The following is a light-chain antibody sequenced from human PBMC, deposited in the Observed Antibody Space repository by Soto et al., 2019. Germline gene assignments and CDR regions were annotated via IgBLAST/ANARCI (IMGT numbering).Light chain of an antibody. CDR2: DAS. V-gene: IGKV3-20*01. J-gene: IGKJ5*01. Sequence: ETVLTQSPGTLSLSPGDRATLSCRASQSVSSSYLAWYQQKPGQAPRLLIYDASRRATGIPDRFSGSGSGTDFTLTISRLEPEDFAVYYCQQYNNWPPITFGQGTRLEIK. CDR1: QSVSSSY. CDR3: QQYNNWPPIT.